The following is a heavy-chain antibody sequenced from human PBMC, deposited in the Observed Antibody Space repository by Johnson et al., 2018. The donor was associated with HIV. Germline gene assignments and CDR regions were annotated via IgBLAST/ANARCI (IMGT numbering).Heavy chain of an antibody. Sequence: MQLVESGGGLVQPGGSLRLSCAASGFTFSSYWMSWVRQAPGNGLAWVANINQDGSEKYYVDSVKGRLTISRDNAKNSLYLQMNSLRAEDTAVYYCARDTDSSSWYTGPDAFDIWGQGTMVTVSS. CDR2: INQDGSEK. V-gene: IGHV3-7*01. D-gene: IGHD6-13*01. J-gene: IGHJ3*02. CDR1: GFTFSSYW. CDR3: ARDTDSSSWYTGPDAFDI.